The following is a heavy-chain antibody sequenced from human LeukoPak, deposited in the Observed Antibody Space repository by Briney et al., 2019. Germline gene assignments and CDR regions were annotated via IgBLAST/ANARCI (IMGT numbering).Heavy chain of an antibody. J-gene: IGHJ4*02. V-gene: IGHV1-2*02. Sequence: ASVKVSCKASGYTFTGYYMHCVRQAPGQGLEWMGWINPNSGGTNYAQKFQGRVTMTRDTSISTAYMELSRLRSDDTAVYYCARDMYYDSNGYPNWGQGTLVTVSS. CDR1: GYTFTGYY. CDR3: ARDMYYDSNGYPN. CDR2: INPNSGGT. D-gene: IGHD3-22*01.